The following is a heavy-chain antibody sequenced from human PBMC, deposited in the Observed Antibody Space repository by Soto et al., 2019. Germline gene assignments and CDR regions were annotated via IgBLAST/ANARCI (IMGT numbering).Heavy chain of an antibody. CDR1: GFTFSSYA. CDR2: ISGSVGST. J-gene: IGHJ6*02. Sequence: GGSLRLSCAASGFTFSSYAMSWVRQAPGKGLEWVSAISGSVGSTYYADSVKGRFTISRDNSKNTLYLQMNSLRAEDTAVYYCAKKDDRNYYYGMDVWGQGTTVTVS. V-gene: IGHV3-23*01. CDR3: AKKDDRNYYYGMDV.